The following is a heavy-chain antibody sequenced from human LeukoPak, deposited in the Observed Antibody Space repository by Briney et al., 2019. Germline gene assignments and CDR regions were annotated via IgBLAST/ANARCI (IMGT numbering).Heavy chain of an antibody. CDR2: ISSSGSTI. Sequence: GGSLRLSCAASGFTFSSYEMNWVRQAPGKGLEWDSYISSSGSTIYYADSVKGRFTISRDNAKNSLYLQMNSLRAEDTAVYYCARGGYSYGLPPPFDYWGQGTLVTVSS. V-gene: IGHV3-48*03. D-gene: IGHD5-18*01. CDR3: ARGGYSYGLPPPFDY. CDR1: GFTFSSYE. J-gene: IGHJ4*02.